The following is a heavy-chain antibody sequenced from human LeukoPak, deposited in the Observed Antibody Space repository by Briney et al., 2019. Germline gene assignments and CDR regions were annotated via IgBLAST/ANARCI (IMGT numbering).Heavy chain of an antibody. Sequence: GGSLRLSCAASGFTFSNAWMSWVRQAPGKGLVWVSRIYNDGSSTSYADSVKGRFTISRDNAKSTLYLQMNSLRADDTAVFYCARVRGGSGRSYAADAFDIWGQGTMVTVSS. D-gene: IGHD1-26*01. J-gene: IGHJ3*02. CDR1: GFTFSNAW. CDR2: IYNDGSST. CDR3: ARVRGGSGRSYAADAFDI. V-gene: IGHV3-74*01.